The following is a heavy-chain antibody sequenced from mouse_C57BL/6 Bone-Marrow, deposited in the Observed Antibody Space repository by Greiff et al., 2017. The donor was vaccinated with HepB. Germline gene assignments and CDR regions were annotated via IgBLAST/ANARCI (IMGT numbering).Heavy chain of an antibody. J-gene: IGHJ3*01. CDR2: IDPETGGT. CDR1: GYTFTDYE. Sequence: QVQLKQSGAELVRPGASVTLSCKASGYTFTDYEMHWVKQTPVHGLEWIGAIDPETGGTAYNQKFKGKAILTADKSSSTAYMELRSLTSEDSAVYYCTRSDDGYYRYWFAYWVQGTLVTVSA. CDR3: TRSDDGYYRYWFAY. D-gene: IGHD2-3*01. V-gene: IGHV1-15*01.